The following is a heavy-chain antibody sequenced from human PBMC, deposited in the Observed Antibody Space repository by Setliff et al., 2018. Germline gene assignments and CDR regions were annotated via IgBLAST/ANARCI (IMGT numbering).Heavy chain of an antibody. CDR2: IYHSGST. Sequence: KPSETLSLTCAVSGGSISSSNWWSWVRQPPGKGLEWIGEIYHSGSTNYNPSLKSRVTISVDKSKNQFSLKLSSVTAADTATYYCARAGPTVTFFRVLVISWWDPWGQGSLVTVSS. D-gene: IGHD3-3*01. CDR3: ARAGPTVTFFRVLVISWWDP. J-gene: IGHJ5*02. CDR1: GGSISSSNW. V-gene: IGHV4-4*02.